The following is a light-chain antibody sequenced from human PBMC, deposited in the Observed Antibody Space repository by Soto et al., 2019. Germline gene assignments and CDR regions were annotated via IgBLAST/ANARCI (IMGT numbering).Light chain of an antibody. CDR1: QSISSW. Sequence: DSQMTQSPSTLSASVGDRVTITCRASQSISSWLAWYQQKPGKAPRLLIYKASILESGVPSRFSGSGSGTEFTLTISSLQPDDFATYYCHQYYSYSWYTFGPGTKLEIK. J-gene: IGKJ2*01. CDR2: KAS. CDR3: HQYYSYSWYT. V-gene: IGKV1-5*03.